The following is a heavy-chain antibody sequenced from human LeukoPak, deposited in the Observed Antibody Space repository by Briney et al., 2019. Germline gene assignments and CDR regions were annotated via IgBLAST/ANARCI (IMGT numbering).Heavy chain of an antibody. CDR2: INPHSGGT. J-gene: IGHJ4*02. Sequence: ASVKVPCKASGYTFIGYYMHWVRQAPGQGLEWMGWINPHSGGTNSEQNFQGRVTMSRDTSISTVYMELSRLRSDDTALYYCAREGVIGDGYNFFDCWGQGTLVTVSS. D-gene: IGHD5-24*01. V-gene: IGHV1-2*02. CDR1: GYTFIGYY. CDR3: AREGVIGDGYNFFDC.